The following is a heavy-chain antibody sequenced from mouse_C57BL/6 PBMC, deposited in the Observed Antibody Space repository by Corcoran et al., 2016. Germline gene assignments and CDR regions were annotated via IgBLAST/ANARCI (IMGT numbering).Heavy chain of an antibody. V-gene: IGHV9-3*01. J-gene: IGHJ2*01. Sequence: QIQLVQSGPELKKPEETVKISCKASGYTFTTYGMSWVKQAPGKGLKWMGWINTYSGVPTYADDFKGRFAFSLETSASTAYLQINNLKNEDTATYFCARRNYYGSSYLYFDYWGQGTTLTVSS. CDR2: INTYSGVP. CDR1: GYTFTTYG. D-gene: IGHD1-1*01. CDR3: ARRNYYGSSYLYFDY.